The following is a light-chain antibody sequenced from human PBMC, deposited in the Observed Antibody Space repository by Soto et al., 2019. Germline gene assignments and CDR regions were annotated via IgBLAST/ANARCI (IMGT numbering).Light chain of an antibody. CDR1: QSISSNY. CDR2: GAS. J-gene: IGKJ5*01. Sequence: NVLTQSPGTLSLSPGEGATLSCRASQSISSNYLAWYHQKPGQAPRLLIYGASSRATDIPDRFRGSGSGRDFVLNISRLEPEDFAVYFCQQSGNSPLPFGQGTRLEI. V-gene: IGKV3-20*01. CDR3: QQSGNSPLP.